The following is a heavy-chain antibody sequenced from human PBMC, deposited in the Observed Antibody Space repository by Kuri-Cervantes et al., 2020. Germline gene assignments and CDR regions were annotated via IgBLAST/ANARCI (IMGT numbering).Heavy chain of an antibody. CDR1: GGSITGNYW. Sequence: SETLSLTCAVSGGSITGNYWWNWVRQPPGKGLEWIGEMYHSGSTNYNPSLKSRVTISIDKSKNQFSLQLNSVTPEDTAVYYCARAVYGDYGDFDYWGQGTLVTVSS. J-gene: IGHJ4*02. V-gene: IGHV4-4*02. D-gene: IGHD4-17*01. CDR3: ARAVYGDYGDFDY. CDR2: MYHSGST.